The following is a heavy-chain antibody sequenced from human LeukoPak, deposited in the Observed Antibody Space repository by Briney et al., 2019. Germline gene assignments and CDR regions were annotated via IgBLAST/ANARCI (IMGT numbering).Heavy chain of an antibody. CDR2: IYYSGST. V-gene: IGHV4-59*01. Sequence: SETLSLTCTVSGGSSSSYYWSWIRQPPGKGLEWIGYIYYSGSTNYNPSLKSRVTMSVDTSKKQLSLKLKSVTAADTAVYYCARGDYYESSGYYYFDYWGQGTLVTVSS. D-gene: IGHD3-22*01. J-gene: IGHJ4*02. CDR3: ARGDYYESSGYYYFDY. CDR1: GGSSSSYY.